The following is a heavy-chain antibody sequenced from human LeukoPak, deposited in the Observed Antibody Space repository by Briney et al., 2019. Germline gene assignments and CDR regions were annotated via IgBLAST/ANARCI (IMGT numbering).Heavy chain of an antibody. CDR2: INPNSGGT. Sequence: GASVKVSCKASGYTFTGYYMHWVRQAPGQGLEWMGWINPNSGGTNYAQKFQGRVTMTRDTSISTAYMELSRLRSDDTAVCYCARDRSGSGSLHFDYWGQGTLVTVSS. CDR3: ARDRSGSGSLHFDY. CDR1: GYTFTGYY. J-gene: IGHJ4*02. D-gene: IGHD3-10*01. V-gene: IGHV1-2*02.